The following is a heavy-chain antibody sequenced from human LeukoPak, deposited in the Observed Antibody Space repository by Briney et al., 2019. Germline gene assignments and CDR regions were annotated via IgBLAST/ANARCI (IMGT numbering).Heavy chain of an antibody. D-gene: IGHD3-22*01. CDR3: ARGPTYYYDSSGYYYGYYYYGMDV. J-gene: IGHJ6*02. Sequence: ASETLSLTCTVSGGSISTYYWSWIRQPAGKGLEWIGRIYTSGSTNYNPSLKSRVTISVDKSKNQFSLKLSSVTAADTAVYYCARGPTYYYDSSGYYYGYYYYGMDVWGQGTTVTVSS. CDR2: IYTSGST. CDR1: GGSISTYY. V-gene: IGHV4-4*07.